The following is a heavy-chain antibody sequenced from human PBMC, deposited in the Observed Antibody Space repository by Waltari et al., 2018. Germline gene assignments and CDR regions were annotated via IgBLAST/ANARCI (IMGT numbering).Heavy chain of an antibody. Sequence: QLQLQESGPGLVKPSETLSLTCTVSGGSISSSSYYWGWIRQPPGKGLEWIGSIYYRGGTSYNPSLKSRVTISVDTSKNQFSLKLSSLTAADTAVYYCARYWELLRTGHFDYWGQGTLVTVSS. CDR3: ARYWELLRTGHFDY. J-gene: IGHJ4*02. D-gene: IGHD1-26*01. V-gene: IGHV4-39*07. CDR1: GGSISSSSYY. CDR2: IYYRGGT.